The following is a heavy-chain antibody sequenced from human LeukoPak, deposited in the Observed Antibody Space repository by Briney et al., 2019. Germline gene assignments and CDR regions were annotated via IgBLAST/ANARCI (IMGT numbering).Heavy chain of an antibody. Sequence: PGRSLGRSCAASGFTFSSYGMHWVRQAPGKGLEWVAVIWYDGSKKYYADSVKGRFTISRDSSKNTLYLQMNSPRAEDTAVYYCERDNNFYFDYWGQGTLVTVSS. V-gene: IGHV3-33*01. CDR1: GFTFSSYG. J-gene: IGHJ4*02. CDR3: ERDNNFYFDY. CDR2: IWYDGSKK. D-gene: IGHD1-20*01.